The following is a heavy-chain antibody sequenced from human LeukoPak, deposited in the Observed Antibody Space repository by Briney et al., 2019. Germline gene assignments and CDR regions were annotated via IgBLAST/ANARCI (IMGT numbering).Heavy chain of an antibody. V-gene: IGHV3-23*01. CDR3: AKVFPYHDSSGRYFDH. D-gene: IGHD3-22*01. Sequence: GGSLRLSCAASRFTFSSYAMSWVRQAPGKGLEWVSGISGSGGSTYYADSVKGRFTVSRDNSKNTLYLQMNSLRAEDSAVYYCAKVFPYHDSSGRYFDHWGQGTLVTVSS. CDR1: RFTFSSYA. CDR2: ISGSGGST. J-gene: IGHJ4*02.